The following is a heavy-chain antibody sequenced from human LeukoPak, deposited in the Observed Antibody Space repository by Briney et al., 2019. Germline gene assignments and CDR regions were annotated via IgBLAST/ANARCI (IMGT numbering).Heavy chain of an antibody. CDR3: AISGHSSGWSSYYYYMDV. CDR2: INTNTGNP. V-gene: IGHV7-4-1*02. CDR1: GYTFTSYG. J-gene: IGHJ6*03. Sequence: ASVKVSCKASGYTFTSYGISWVRQAPGQGLEWMGWINTNTGNPTYAQGFTGRFVFSLDTSVSTAYLQISSLKAEDTAVYYCAISGHSSGWSSYYYYMDVWGKGTTVTVSS. D-gene: IGHD6-19*01.